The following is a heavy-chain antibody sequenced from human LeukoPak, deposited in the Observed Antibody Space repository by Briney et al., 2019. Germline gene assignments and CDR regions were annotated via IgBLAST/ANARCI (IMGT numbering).Heavy chain of an antibody. CDR3: ARKTYYYDSGSYSKSYYFDY. J-gene: IGHJ4*02. CDR2: IKGDGSVV. V-gene: IGHV3-7*02. Sequence: GGSLRLSCVASGFTFSSSWMNWVRQAPGKGLEWVANIKGDGSVVSYVDSVKGRFTISRDNAKNSLFLQLSSLRAEDTAVYYCARKTYYYDSGSYSKSYYFDYWGQGTLVTVSS. CDR1: GFTFSSSW. D-gene: IGHD3-10*01.